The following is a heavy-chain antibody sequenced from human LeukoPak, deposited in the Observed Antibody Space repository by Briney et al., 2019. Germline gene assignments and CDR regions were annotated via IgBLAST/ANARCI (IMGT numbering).Heavy chain of an antibody. J-gene: IGHJ4*02. D-gene: IGHD3-22*01. CDR3: ARDSRNYYDSSGYYID. V-gene: IGHV4-59*01. CDR1: GGSISSDY. CDR2: MYYSGST. Sequence: SETLSLTCTVSGGSISSDYWSWIRQPPGKGLEWIGYMYYSGSTNYNPSLKSRVTISLDTSKNQFSLKLSSVTAADTAVYYCARDSRNYYDSSGYYIDWGQGTLVTVSS.